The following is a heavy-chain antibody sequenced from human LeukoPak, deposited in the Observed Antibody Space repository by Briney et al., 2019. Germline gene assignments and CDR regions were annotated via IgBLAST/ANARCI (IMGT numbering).Heavy chain of an antibody. J-gene: IGHJ2*01. V-gene: IGHV1-18*01. D-gene: IGHD3-22*01. CDR1: GYTFTSYG. CDR2: ISAYNGNT. CDR3: ARGSYYYDSSGYWYFDL. Sequence: ASVKVSCKASGYTFTSYGISWLRQAPGQGLEWMGWISAYNGNTNYAQKLQGRVTMTTDTSTNTAYMELRSLRSDDTAVYYCARGSYYYDSSGYWYFDLWGRGTLVTVSS.